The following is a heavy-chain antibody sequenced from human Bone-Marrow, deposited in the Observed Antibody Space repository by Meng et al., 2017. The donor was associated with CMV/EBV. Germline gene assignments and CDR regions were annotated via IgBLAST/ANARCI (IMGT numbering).Heavy chain of an antibody. CDR3: ARDFFLQGFGRYCDWPRYYYCMDV. D-gene: IGHD3-9*01. J-gene: IGHJ6*02. Sequence: ASVKVSCKASGYTFTGYYMHWVRQAPGQGLEWMGWINPNSGGTNYAQKFQGRVTMTRDTSISTVYMEMSRLRSDDTAVYYCARDFFLQGFGRYCDWPRYYYCMDVWGQGTTVTVSS. CDR2: INPNSGGT. CDR1: GYTFTGYY. V-gene: IGHV1-2*02.